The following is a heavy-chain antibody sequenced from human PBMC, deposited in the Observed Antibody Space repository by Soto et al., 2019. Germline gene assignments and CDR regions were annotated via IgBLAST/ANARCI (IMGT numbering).Heavy chain of an antibody. J-gene: IGHJ6*02. D-gene: IGHD3-10*01. CDR1: GFSFNSYS. V-gene: IGHV3-23*01. Sequence: EVQLLESVGGLVQPGGSLRLSCETSGFSFNSYSMTWVRQAPGMGLEWVAVINYNSRATFHAQSVKGRFTISRDKSRNTVFLQTHSLRAEDTAVYYCVKQRGSGKTYYYNLFVWGLGTTLIVT. CDR3: VKQRGSGKTYYYNLFV. CDR2: INYNSRAT.